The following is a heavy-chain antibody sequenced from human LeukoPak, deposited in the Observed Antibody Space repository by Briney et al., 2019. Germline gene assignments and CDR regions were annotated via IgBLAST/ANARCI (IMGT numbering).Heavy chain of an antibody. CDR1: GFTFSSYS. CDR2: ISHHGIKK. V-gene: IGHV3-30*03. J-gene: IGHJ1*01. CDR3: AREHTSII. D-gene: IGHD5-18*01. Sequence: PGGSLRLSCAASGFTFSSYSMNWVRQTPGKGLEWVAVISHHGIKKDLSDSVKGRFTISRDNSKNTLYLQLNSLITEDTAVYYCAREHTSIIWGQGTLVTVSS.